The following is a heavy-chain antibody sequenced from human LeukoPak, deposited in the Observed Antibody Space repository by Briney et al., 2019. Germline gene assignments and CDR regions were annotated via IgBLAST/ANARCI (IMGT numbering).Heavy chain of an antibody. D-gene: IGHD6-6*01. J-gene: IGHJ5*02. Sequence: GGSLRLSCAASGFTFSIYAMSWVRQAPGKGLERVSGISGSGSTTYYADSVKGRFTISRDNSKSTLHVQMNSPRAQDTAVYFCAIVVAARQGIIDTWGQGNLVTISP. V-gene: IGHV3-23*01. CDR2: ISGSGSTT. CDR3: AIVVAARQGIIDT. CDR1: GFTFSIYA.